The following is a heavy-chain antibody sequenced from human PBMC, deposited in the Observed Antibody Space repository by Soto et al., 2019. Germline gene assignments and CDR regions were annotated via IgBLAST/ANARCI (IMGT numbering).Heavy chain of an antibody. V-gene: IGHV1-69*12. J-gene: IGHJ3*02. D-gene: IGHD3-22*01. Sequence: QVQLVQSGAEVKKPGSSVKVSCKASGGTFSSYAISWVRQAPGQGLEWRGGIIPIFGTANYAQKFQGRVKITADESTSTAYMELSSLRSEDTAVYYCARRRYYDSSGYHSNAFDIWGQGTMVTVSS. CDR1: GGTFSSYA. CDR2: IIPIFGTA. CDR3: ARRRYYDSSGYHSNAFDI.